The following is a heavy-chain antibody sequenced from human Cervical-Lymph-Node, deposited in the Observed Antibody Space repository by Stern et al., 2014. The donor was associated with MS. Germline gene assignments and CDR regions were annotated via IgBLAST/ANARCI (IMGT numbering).Heavy chain of an antibody. J-gene: IGHJ5*02. V-gene: IGHV3-33*01. CDR1: GFTFSAFG. CDR2: IWYDGTSQ. D-gene: IGHD2-8*01. CDR3: ARQYVNGQNCFDP. Sequence: QVQLVVSGGGVVQPGRSLRLSCTGSGFTFSAFGIHWVRQAPGKGLEWVAGIWYDGTSQYYRDSVKGRFTISRDNSKNTVYLQMNSLRVEDTAIFYCARQYVNGQNCFDPWGQGTLVTVSS.